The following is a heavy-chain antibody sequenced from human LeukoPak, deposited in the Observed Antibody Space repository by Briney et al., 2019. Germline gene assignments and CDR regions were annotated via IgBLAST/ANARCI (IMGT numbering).Heavy chain of an antibody. V-gene: IGHV2-5*02. D-gene: IGHD5-18*01. Sequence: ESGPPLVNPTQPLTLTCTFSGFLLNTSGVGVGWIRQPPVKALEWLALIYWDDDKRYSPSLKSRLTITKDTSKNQVVLTMTNMDPVDTATYYCAHRGYSGEYNWFDPWGQGTLVTVSS. CDR2: IYWDDDK. CDR3: AHRGYSGEYNWFDP. CDR1: GFLLNTSGVG. J-gene: IGHJ5*02.